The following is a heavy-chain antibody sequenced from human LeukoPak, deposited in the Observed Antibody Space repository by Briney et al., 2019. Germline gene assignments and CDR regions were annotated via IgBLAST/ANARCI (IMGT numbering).Heavy chain of an antibody. CDR1: GGTFSSYA. D-gene: IGHD3-22*01. Sequence: ASVKVSCKASGGTFSSYAISWVRQAPGQGLEWMGGIIPIFGTANYAQKFQGRATITTDESTSTAYMELSSLRSEDTAVYYCARGSDYYDSSGYYFDYWGQGTLVTVSS. V-gene: IGHV1-69*05. CDR2: IIPIFGTA. J-gene: IGHJ4*02. CDR3: ARGSDYYDSSGYYFDY.